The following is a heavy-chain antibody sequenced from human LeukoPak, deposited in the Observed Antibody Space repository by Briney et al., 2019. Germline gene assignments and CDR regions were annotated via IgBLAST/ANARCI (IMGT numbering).Heavy chain of an antibody. CDR3: ARQCDPSVGEFFDY. V-gene: IGHV3-7*01. Sequence: GGSLRLSCAASGFTFSSYWVSWVRQAPGKGLEWVANIKQDGSEKYYVDSVKGRFTISRDNAKNSLYLQMNSLRAEDTAVYYCARQCDPSVGEFFDYWGQGTLVTVSS. D-gene: IGHD2-21*01. CDR2: IKQDGSEK. J-gene: IGHJ4*02. CDR1: GFTFSSYW.